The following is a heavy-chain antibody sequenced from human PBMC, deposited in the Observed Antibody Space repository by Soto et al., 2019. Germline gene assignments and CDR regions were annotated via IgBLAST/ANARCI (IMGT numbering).Heavy chain of an antibody. CDR3: ANRKGDGSGSWYALDS. D-gene: IGHD6-13*01. V-gene: IGHV3-30*18. CDR1: GFTFSNNA. CDR2: VLYDGSKT. Sequence: QVQLVESGGGVVQPGRSLRLSCAASGFTFSNNAMHWVRQAPGKGLEWVAVVLYDGSKTYYADSVKGRFTISRDHSKKTLDLQMNSLRVEDTALYYCANRKGDGSGSWYALDSWGQGTLVTVSS. J-gene: IGHJ5*02.